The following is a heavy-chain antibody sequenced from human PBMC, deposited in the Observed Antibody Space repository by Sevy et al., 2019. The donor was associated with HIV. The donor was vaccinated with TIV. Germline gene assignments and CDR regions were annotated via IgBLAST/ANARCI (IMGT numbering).Heavy chain of an antibody. CDR3: TKFYGTGSYVDY. D-gene: IGHD6-19*01. J-gene: IGHJ4*02. CDR2: IKEDGSEQ. Sequence: GGSLRLSCAASGLTFSSYWMSWVRQAPGKGLEWVANIKEDGSEQYYVDSVKGRFTVSRDNAKNSQYLQMNSLRAEDTAIYYCTKFYGTGSYVDYWGQGTLVTVSS. V-gene: IGHV3-7*01. CDR1: GLTFSSYW.